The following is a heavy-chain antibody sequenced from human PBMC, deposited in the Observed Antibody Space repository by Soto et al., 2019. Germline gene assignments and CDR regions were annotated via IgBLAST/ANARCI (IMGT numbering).Heavy chain of an antibody. CDR3: ARAGSSRFESRKWFDP. J-gene: IGHJ5*02. V-gene: IGHV1-2*02. CDR2: IDPQNGVA. CDR1: GYNFVDHY. Sequence: ASVKVSCKASGYNFVDHYIHWLRQTPGQGFEWMGYIDPQNGVARLSQNFKYRVIMTSDTSITTVSLQLNSVTPEDTAVYYCARAGSSRFESRKWFDPWGQGTLVTVSS. D-gene: IGHD6-13*01.